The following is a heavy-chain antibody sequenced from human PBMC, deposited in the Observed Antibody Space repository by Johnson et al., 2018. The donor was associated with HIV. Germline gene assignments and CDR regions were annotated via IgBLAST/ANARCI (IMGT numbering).Heavy chain of an antibody. J-gene: IGHJ3*02. CDR3: AKAMSPMVRGNI. CDR1: GFNFSTYW. V-gene: IGHV3-7*03. D-gene: IGHD3-10*01. Sequence: VQLVESGGGVVQPGRSLRLSCAASGFNFSTYWMSWVRPAPGKGLEWVANIRQDGNERNYVDSVKGRFTISRDNDKNSLYLQMNSLRAEDTAVYYCAKAMSPMVRGNIWGQGTMVTVSS. CDR2: IRQDGNER.